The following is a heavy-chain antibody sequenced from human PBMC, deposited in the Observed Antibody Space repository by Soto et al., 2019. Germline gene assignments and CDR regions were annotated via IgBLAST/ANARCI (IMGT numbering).Heavy chain of an antibody. D-gene: IGHD1-26*01. CDR1: GGSISSYY. CDR3: ASLQVPWERHRGSY. J-gene: IGHJ4*02. CDR2: IYYSGST. Sequence: SETLSLTCTVSGGSISSYYWSWIRQPPGKGLEWIGYIYYSGSTNYNPSLKSRVTISVDTSKNQYSLKLSSVTAADTAVYYCASLQVPWERHRGSYWGQGTLVTVSS. V-gene: IGHV4-59*01.